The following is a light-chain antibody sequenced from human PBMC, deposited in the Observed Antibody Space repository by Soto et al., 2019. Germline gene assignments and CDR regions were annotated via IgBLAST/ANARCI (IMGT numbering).Light chain of an antibody. J-gene: IGLJ3*02. V-gene: IGLV2-23*01. CDR2: ETT. CDR1: SSDVGTYDL. CDR3: CSFRFNNFAV. Sequence: QSALTQPASVSGSPGQSITISSTGTSSDVGTYDLVSWYQQHPGKAPKLMIFETTKRPSGISSRFSASKSGNKASLTISGLQADDEADYYCCSFRFNNFAVFGGGTKVTVL.